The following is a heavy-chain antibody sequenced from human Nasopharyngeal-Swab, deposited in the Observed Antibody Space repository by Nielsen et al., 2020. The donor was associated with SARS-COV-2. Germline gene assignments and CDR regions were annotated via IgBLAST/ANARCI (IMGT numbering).Heavy chain of an antibody. CDR2: ISYDGSNK. CDR1: GFTFSSYA. CDR3: ARERVAWIVVVVAGREFDP. J-gene: IGHJ5*02. Sequence: GESLKISCAASGFTFSSYAMSWVRQAPGKGLEWVAVISYDGSNKYYADSVKGRFTISRDNSKNTLYLQMNSLRAEDTAVYYCARERVAWIVVVVAGREFDPWGQGTLVTVSS. V-gene: IGHV3-30-3*01. D-gene: IGHD2-15*01.